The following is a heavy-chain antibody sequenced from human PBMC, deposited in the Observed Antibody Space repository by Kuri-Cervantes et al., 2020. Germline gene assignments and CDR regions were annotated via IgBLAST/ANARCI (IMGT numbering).Heavy chain of an antibody. CDR3: ARAGEILTGELEDYYFDY. V-gene: IGHV4-30-2*01. J-gene: IGHJ4*02. D-gene: IGHD3-9*01. Sequence: SQTLSLTCAVSGGSISSGGYSWSWIRQPPGKGLEWIGEINHSGSTNYNPSLKSRVTISVDTSKNQFSLKLSSVTAADTAVYYCARAGEILTGELEDYYFDYWGQGTLVTVSS. CDR1: GGSISSGGYS. CDR2: INHSGST.